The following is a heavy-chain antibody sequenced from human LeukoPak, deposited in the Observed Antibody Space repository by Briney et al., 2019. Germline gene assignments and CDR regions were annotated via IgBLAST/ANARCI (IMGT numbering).Heavy chain of an antibody. Sequence: PSETLSLTCTVSSYSISSSYWSWIRQPAGKGLEWIGRFYTSGSANYNPSLKSRVSMSVDTSKNQLSLKLTSVTAADTAVYYCARGGGASPSDYWGQGILVTVSS. J-gene: IGHJ4*02. D-gene: IGHD2-2*01. CDR2: FYTSGSA. V-gene: IGHV4-4*07. CDR1: SYSISSSY. CDR3: ARGGGASPSDY.